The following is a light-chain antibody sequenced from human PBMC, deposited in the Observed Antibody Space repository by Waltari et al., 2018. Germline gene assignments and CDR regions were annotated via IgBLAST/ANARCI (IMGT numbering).Light chain of an antibody. CDR3: HQYYTSPRT. CDR1: QSVLYSVNNKNY. CDR2: WAS. Sequence: DIVMTQSPDSLAVSLGERATINCKSSQSVLYSVNNKNYLAWDQEKPGQPPKLFIYWASTRGSGVPDRFSGSGSGTDFTLTISSLQAEDVAVYYCHQYYTSPRTFGQGTKVEIE. V-gene: IGKV4-1*01. J-gene: IGKJ1*01.